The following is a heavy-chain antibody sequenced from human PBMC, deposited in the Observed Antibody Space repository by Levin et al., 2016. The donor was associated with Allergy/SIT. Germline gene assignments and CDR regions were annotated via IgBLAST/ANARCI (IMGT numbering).Heavy chain of an antibody. V-gene: IGHV4-59*13. CDR3: ARLRFLEWPPTFMDV. J-gene: IGHJ6*02. CDR1: GGSISNYY. Sequence: SETLSLTCTVSGGSISNYYWSWIRQPPGKGLEWIGYIYYSGSTNYNPSLKSRITISVDTSKNQFSLKLSSVTAADTAVYYCARLRFLEWPPTFMDVWGQGTTVTVSS. D-gene: IGHD3-3*01. CDR2: IYYSGST.